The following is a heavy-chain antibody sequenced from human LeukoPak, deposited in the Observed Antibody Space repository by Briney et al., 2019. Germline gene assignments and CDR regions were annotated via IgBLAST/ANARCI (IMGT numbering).Heavy chain of an antibody. CDR3: AKEGTAMAYYMDV. V-gene: IGHV3-7*01. CDR2: IMQDGSEK. CDR1: GFTFSSYW. Sequence: GGSLRLSCAVSGFTFSSYWMSWVRQAPGKGLEWVANIMQDGSEKYYVDSVKGRFTISRDNAKNSLYLQMNSLRAEDTAVYYCAKEGTAMAYYMDVWGKGTTVTVSS. J-gene: IGHJ6*03. D-gene: IGHD5-18*01.